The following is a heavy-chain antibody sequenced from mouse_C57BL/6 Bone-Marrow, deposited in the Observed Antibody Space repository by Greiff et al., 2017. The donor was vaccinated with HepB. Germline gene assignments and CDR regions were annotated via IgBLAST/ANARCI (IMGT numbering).Heavy chain of an antibody. Sequence: VQLQQPGAELVKPGASVKLSCKASGYTFTSYWMHWVKQRPGRGLEWIGRIDPKSGGTKYNEKFKSKDTLTVDKPSSTAYMQLSSLTSEDSAVYYCARLRRLRRFAYWGQGTLVTVSA. D-gene: IGHD2-4*01. CDR2: IDPKSGGT. J-gene: IGHJ3*01. CDR1: GYTFTSYW. V-gene: IGHV1-72*01. CDR3: ARLRRLRRFAY.